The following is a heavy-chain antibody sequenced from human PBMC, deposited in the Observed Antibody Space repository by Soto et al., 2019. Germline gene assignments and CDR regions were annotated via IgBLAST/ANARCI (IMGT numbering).Heavy chain of an antibody. CDR2: IKSKTDGGTK. CDR3: LRNSYCGGDCYSPYYYYYGLDV. V-gene: IGHV3-15*07. Sequence: EVQLVESGGGLVKPGGSLRLSCAASGFTFSNAWMNWVRQAPGKGLEWVGRIKSKTDGGTKDYAAPMKGRLTISRDDPTYTLYLQMNSLKTEDTAVYYCLRNSYCGGDCYSPYYYYYGLDVWGQGTTVTVSS. CDR1: GFTFSNAW. J-gene: IGHJ6*02. D-gene: IGHD2-21*02.